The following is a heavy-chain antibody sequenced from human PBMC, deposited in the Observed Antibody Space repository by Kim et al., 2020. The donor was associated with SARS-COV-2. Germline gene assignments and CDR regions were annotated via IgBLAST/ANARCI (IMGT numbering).Heavy chain of an antibody. V-gene: IGHV3-21*01. CDR3: ARDSYIWGSYRYGGYNWFDP. CDR2: ISSSSSYI. Sequence: GGSLRLSCAASGFTFSSYSMNWVRQAPGKGLEWVSCISSSSSYIYYADSVKGRFTISRDNAKNSLYLQMNSLSAEDTVVYYCARDSYIWGSYRYGGYNWFDPWGQGTLVTVSS. D-gene: IGHD3-16*02. J-gene: IGHJ5*02. CDR1: GFTFSSYS.